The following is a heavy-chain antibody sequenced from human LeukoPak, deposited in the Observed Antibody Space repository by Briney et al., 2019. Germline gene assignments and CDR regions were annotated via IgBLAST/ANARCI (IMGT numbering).Heavy chain of an antibody. CDR2: IYSSRTT. Sequence: SETLSLTCTVSGGSMHNYYWSWIRQPPGKGLEWIGYIYSSRTTNYSPSLKTRLTISVDTSMNQLSLKLNSVTAADTAVYYCARGEEMATVTQGGGNWFDPWGQGTLVTVSS. D-gene: IGHD5-24*01. CDR1: GGSMHNYY. J-gene: IGHJ5*02. CDR3: ARGEEMATVTQGGGNWFDP. V-gene: IGHV4-59*01.